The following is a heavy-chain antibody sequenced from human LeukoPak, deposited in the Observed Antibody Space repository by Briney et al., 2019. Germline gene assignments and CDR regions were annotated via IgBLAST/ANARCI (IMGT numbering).Heavy chain of an antibody. J-gene: IGHJ4*02. CDR1: GFTFSSYA. V-gene: IGHV3-23*01. CDR3: ARAGGYTYGYRDY. CDR2: ISGSGGST. Sequence: GGSLRLSCAASGFTFSSYAMSWVRQAPGKGLEWVSAISGSGGSTYYADSVKGRFSISRDNAKNSLYLQMNSLRAEDTAVYYCARAGGYTYGYRDYWGQGILVTVSS. D-gene: IGHD5-18*01.